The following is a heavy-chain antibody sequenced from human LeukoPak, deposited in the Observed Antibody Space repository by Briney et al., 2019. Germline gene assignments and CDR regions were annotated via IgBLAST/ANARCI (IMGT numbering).Heavy chain of an antibody. CDR2: ISSSSSYI. Sequence: GGSLRLSCAASGFTFSSYSMNWVRPAPGKGLGWVSSISSSSSYIYYADSVKGRFTISRDNAKNSLYLQMNSLRAEDTAVYYCARGDSSGYYFDYWGQGTLVTGSS. CDR3: ARGDSSGYYFDY. V-gene: IGHV3-21*01. J-gene: IGHJ4*02. D-gene: IGHD3-22*01. CDR1: GFTFSSYS.